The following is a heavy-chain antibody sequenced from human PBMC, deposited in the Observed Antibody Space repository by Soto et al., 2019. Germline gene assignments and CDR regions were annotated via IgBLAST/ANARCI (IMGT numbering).Heavy chain of an antibody. CDR3: ARERGQRGYSYAIDY. J-gene: IGHJ4*02. CDR2: IYYSGST. CDR1: GGSISSYY. V-gene: IGHV4-59*01. D-gene: IGHD5-18*01. Sequence: SETLSLTCTVSGGSISSYYGSWIRQPPGKGLEWIGYIYYSGSTNYNPSLKSRVTISVDTSKNQFSLKLSSVTAADTAVYYCARERGQRGYSYAIDYWGQGTLVTVS.